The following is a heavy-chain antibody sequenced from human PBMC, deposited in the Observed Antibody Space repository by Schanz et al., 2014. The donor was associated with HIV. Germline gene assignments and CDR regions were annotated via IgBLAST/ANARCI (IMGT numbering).Heavy chain of an antibody. Sequence: YLVQSGPEVRKPGTSVTVSCRTSGYSFMNAAINWVRQAPGQGLEWVGRMNPHSSDIGYAQTLQGRVTMTADTSKKTVSMELSDLRSGDTGVYYCAREYGDYGSGRSFGMDVWGQGTTVTVSS. CDR3: AREYGDYGSGRSFGMDV. CDR2: MNPHSSDI. CDR1: GYSFMNAA. J-gene: IGHJ6*02. D-gene: IGHD3-10*01. V-gene: IGHV1-8*01.